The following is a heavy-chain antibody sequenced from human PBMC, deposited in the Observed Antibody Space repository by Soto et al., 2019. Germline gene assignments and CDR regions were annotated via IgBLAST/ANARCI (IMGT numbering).Heavy chain of an antibody. CDR1: GFTFSSYG. V-gene: IGHV3-30*18. CDR2: ISYDGSNK. D-gene: IGHD6-6*01. J-gene: IGHJ4*02. Sequence: TGGSLRLSCAASGFTFSSYGMHWVRQAPGKGLEWVAVISYDGSNKYYADSVKGRFTISRDNSKNTLYLQMNSLRAEDTAVYYCAKERYSSSPYYFDYWGQGTLVTVSS. CDR3: AKERYSSSPYYFDY.